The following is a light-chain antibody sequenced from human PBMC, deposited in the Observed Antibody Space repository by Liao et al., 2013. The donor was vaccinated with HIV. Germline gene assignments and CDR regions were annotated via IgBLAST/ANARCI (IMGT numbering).Light chain of an antibody. CDR1: KLGDEY. CDR3: QAWDSSTVV. J-gene: IGLJ2*01. Sequence: SYELTQPPSVSVSPGQTASITCSGDKLGDEYASWYQQKPGQSPVLVIYQDNKRPLGIPERFSGSNSGNTATLTISGTQAMDEADYYCQAWDSSTVVFGGGTKLTVL. V-gene: IGLV3-1*01. CDR2: QDN.